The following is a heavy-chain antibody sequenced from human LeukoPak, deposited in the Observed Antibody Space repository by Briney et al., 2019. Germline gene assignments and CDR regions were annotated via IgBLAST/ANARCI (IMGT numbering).Heavy chain of an antibody. CDR2: ISYDGSNK. CDR1: GFTFSSYS. CDR3: AKAGGDSSGYYCDY. Sequence: GGSLRLSCAASGFTFSSYSMNWVRQAPGKGLEWVAVISYDGSNKYYADSVKGRFTISRDNSENTLYLQMNSLRAEDTAVYYCAKAGGDSSGYYCDYWGQGTLVTVSS. V-gene: IGHV3-30*18. D-gene: IGHD3-22*01. J-gene: IGHJ4*02.